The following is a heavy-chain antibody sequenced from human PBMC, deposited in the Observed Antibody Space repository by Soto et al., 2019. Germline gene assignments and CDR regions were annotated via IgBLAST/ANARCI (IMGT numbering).Heavy chain of an antibody. V-gene: IGHV2-5*02. CDR2: IYWDDDK. J-gene: IGHJ4*02. CDR1: GFSLSTSGVG. CDR3: AHSLAVATNLDY. Sequence: QITLKESGPTLVKPTQTLTLTCTFSGFSLSTSGVGVGWIRQPPGKALEWLALIYWDDDKRYTPSLKSRLTITQDTSKNQVVLTMTTMDPVDTATYYCAHSLAVATNLDYWGQGTLVTVSA. D-gene: IGHD5-12*01.